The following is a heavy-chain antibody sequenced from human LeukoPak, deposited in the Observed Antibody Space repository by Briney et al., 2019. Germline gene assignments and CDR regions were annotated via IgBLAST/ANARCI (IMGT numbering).Heavy chain of an antibody. J-gene: IGHJ4*02. CDR1: GYTLTELS. D-gene: IGHD1-1*01. CDR3: ATDLEVQTTQFDY. V-gene: IGHV1-24*01. Sequence: ASVKVSCKVSGYTLTELSMHWVRQAPGKGLEWMGGFDPEDGETIYARKFQGRVTMTEDTSTDTAYMELSSLRSEDTAVYYCATDLEVQTTQFDYWGQGTLVTVSS. CDR2: FDPEDGET.